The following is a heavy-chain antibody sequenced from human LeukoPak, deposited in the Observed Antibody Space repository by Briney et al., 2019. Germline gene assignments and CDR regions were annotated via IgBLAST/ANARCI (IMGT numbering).Heavy chain of an antibody. CDR2: IYHSGST. Sequence: SQTLSLTCAVSGGSISSDVYSWSWIRQPPGKGLEWIGYIYHSGSTYYNPSLKSRVTISADRSKNQFSLKLGSVTAADTAVYYCARGTPYDYWGQGTLVTVSS. V-gene: IGHV4-30-2*01. CDR1: GGSISSDVYS. CDR3: ARGTPYDY. J-gene: IGHJ4*02. D-gene: IGHD1-1*01.